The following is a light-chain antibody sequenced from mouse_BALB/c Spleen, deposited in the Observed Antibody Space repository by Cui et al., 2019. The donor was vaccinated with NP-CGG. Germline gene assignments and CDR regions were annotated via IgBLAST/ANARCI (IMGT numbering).Light chain of an antibody. V-gene: IGLV1*01. J-gene: IGLJ1*01. CDR1: TGAVTTSNY. CDR2: GTN. CDR3: ALWYSNHWV. Sequence: QAFVSQESALTTSPGETVTLTCPSSTGAVTTSNYANWVQEKPDHLFTGLIGGTNNRVPGVPARFSGSLIGDKAALTITGAQTEDEAIYFCALWYSNHWVFGGGTKLTVL.